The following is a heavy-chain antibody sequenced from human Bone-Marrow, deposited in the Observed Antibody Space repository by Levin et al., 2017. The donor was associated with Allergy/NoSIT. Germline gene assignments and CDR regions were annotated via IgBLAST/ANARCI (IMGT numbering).Heavy chain of an antibody. CDR2: IYYSGST. D-gene: IGHD5-24*01. Sequence: SETLSLTCTVSGGSVSSGSYYWSWIRQPPGKGLEWIGYIYYSGSTNYNPSLKSRVTISVDTSKNQFSLKLSSVTAADTAVYHCARVAMAKPYYFDYWGQGTLVTVSS. V-gene: IGHV4-61*01. CDR3: ARVAMAKPYYFDY. CDR1: GGSVSSGSYY. J-gene: IGHJ4*02.